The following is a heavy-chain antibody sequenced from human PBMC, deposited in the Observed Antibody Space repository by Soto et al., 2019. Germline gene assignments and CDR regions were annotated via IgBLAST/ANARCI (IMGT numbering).Heavy chain of an antibody. CDR3: ARINSYGYSYDY. D-gene: IGHD5-18*01. CDR1: GFTVSSNY. J-gene: IGHJ4*02. Sequence: GGSLRLSCAASGFTVSSNYMSWVRQAPGKGLEWVSVIYSGGSTYYADSVKGRFTISRDNSKNTLYLQMNSLRAEDTAVYYCARINSYGYSYDYWGQGTLVTVSS. V-gene: IGHV3-53*01. CDR2: IYSGGST.